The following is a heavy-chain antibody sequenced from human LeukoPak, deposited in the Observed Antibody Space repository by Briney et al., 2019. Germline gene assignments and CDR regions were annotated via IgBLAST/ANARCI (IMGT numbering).Heavy chain of an antibody. CDR3: ARGDYYDSSGYYYGFNY. Sequence: GGSLRLSCAASGFTFSDFVLNWVRQAPGKGLEWVSYISSSSTIYYADSVKGRFTISRDNAKNSLYLQMNSLRDEHTGVYYCARGDYYDSSGYYYGFNYWGQGTPVTVSS. J-gene: IGHJ4*02. D-gene: IGHD3-22*01. V-gene: IGHV3-69-1*01. CDR1: GFTFSDFV. CDR2: ISSSSTI.